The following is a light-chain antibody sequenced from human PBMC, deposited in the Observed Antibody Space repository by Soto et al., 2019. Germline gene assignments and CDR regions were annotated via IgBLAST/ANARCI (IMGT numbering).Light chain of an antibody. V-gene: IGKV3-20*01. Sequence: EIVLTQSPGTLSLYPGERATLSCRASQSVIINYLAWYRRKPGQAPRLLIYGVSKRATDIPGRFSGRWSGTDFTLTINRLEPEDFAVYYCQQYGSSPPTFGPGTRVEIK. CDR1: QSVIINY. J-gene: IGKJ1*01. CDR3: QQYGSSPPT. CDR2: GVS.